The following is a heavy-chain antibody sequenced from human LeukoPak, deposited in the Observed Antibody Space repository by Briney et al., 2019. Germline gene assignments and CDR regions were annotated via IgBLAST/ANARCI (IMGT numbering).Heavy chain of an antibody. J-gene: IGHJ4*02. D-gene: IGHD1-26*01. CDR2: ISSSSSTR. CDR3: ARGNSGSYFDY. CDR1: GFTFSSHS. Sequence: GESLRLSSAASGFTFSSHSMNWVRQAPGKVLEWVSYISSSSSTRYYAQSVRGRFTISRDNAKNTVYLQMTSLRAEDTAVYYCARGNSGSYFDYWGREGMVTASS. V-gene: IGHV3-48*01.